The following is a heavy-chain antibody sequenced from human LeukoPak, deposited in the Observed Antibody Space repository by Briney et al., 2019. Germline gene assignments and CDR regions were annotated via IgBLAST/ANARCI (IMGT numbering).Heavy chain of an antibody. J-gene: IGHJ4*02. CDR2: ISAYNGNT. CDR3: ARQGYSYGVYYFDY. D-gene: IGHD5-18*01. Sequence: GASVKVSCKASGYTFTSYGISWVRQAPGQGLEWMGWISAYNGNTNYAQKLQGRVTMTTDTSTSTAYMEQRSPRSDDTAVYYCARQGYSYGVYYFDYWGQGTLVTVSS. CDR1: GYTFTSYG. V-gene: IGHV1-18*01.